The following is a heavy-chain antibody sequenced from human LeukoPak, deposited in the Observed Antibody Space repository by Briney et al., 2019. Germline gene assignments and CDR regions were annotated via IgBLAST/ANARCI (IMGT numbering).Heavy chain of an antibody. CDR2: MNPNSGNT. CDR1: GYTFTSYD. CDR3: ARVGGGIREEGRGSSWYLYYYYYMDV. J-gene: IGHJ6*03. V-gene: IGHV1-8*01. D-gene: IGHD6-13*01. Sequence: GASVKVSCKASGYTFTSYDINWVRQATGQGLEWMGWMNPNSGNTGYAQKFQGRVTMTRNTSISTAYMELSSLRSEDTAVYYCARVGGGIREEGRGSSWYLYYYYYMDVWGKGTTVTVSS.